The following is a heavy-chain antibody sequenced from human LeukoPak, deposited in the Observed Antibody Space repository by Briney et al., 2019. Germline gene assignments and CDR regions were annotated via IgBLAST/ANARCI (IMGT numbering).Heavy chain of an antibody. D-gene: IGHD3-22*01. Sequence: SETPSLTCTVSGGSISSYYWSWIRQPPGKGLEWIGYIYYSGSTNYNPSLKSRVTISVDTSKNQFSLKLSSVTAADTAVYYCARAYDSSGYYPFDYWGQGTLVTVSS. J-gene: IGHJ4*02. CDR3: ARAYDSSGYYPFDY. CDR1: GGSISSYY. V-gene: IGHV4-59*01. CDR2: IYYSGST.